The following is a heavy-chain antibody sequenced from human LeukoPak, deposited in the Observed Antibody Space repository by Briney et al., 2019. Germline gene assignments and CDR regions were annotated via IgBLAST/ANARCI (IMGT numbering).Heavy chain of an antibody. J-gene: IGHJ4*02. V-gene: IGHV1-18*01. CDR2: ISAYNGNT. D-gene: IGHD3-3*01. CDR3: ARDGDFWSGYYHFDY. Sequence: ASVKVSCKASGYTFINYGINWVRQAPGQGLEWMGWISAYNGNTNYAQSLQGRVTITRDTSASTAYMELSSLRSEDTAVYYCARDGDFWSGYYHFDYWGQGTLVTVSS. CDR1: GYTFINYG.